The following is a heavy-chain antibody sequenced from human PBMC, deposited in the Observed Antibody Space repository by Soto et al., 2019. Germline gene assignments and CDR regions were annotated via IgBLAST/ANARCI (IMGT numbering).Heavy chain of an antibody. CDR2: INPNSGAT. CDR1: GYTFSDSY. V-gene: IGHV1-2*04. J-gene: IGHJ6*02. CDR3: ARGRSYYYYYGVDV. Sequence: GASVKVSCKASGYTFSDSYMNWVRQAPGQGLEWIGWINPNSGATDIARKFQGWVTLTGDTSIHTAYLDLSRLKSDDTALYYCARGRSYYYYYGVDVWGQGTTVTVSS.